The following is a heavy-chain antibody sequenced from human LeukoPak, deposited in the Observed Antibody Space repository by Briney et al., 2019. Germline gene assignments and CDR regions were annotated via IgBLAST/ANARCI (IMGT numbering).Heavy chain of an antibody. Sequence: GGSLRLSCAASGFTFSSYAMHWGRQAPGKGLGRVAVISYDGSNKYYADSVKGRFTISRDNSKNTLYLQMNSLRAEDTAVYYCARDQESYAPFDYWGQGTLVTVSS. J-gene: IGHJ4*02. CDR1: GFTFSSYA. CDR2: ISYDGSNK. CDR3: ARDQESYAPFDY. D-gene: IGHD1-26*01. V-gene: IGHV3-30-3*01.